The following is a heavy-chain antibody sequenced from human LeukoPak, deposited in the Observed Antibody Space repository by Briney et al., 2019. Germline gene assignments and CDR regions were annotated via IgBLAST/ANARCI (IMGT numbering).Heavy chain of an antibody. V-gene: IGHV3-15*01. CDR2: IKSKTDGGTT. CDR1: GFTFSNAW. D-gene: IGHD3-16*01. Sequence: GGSLRLSCAASGFTFSNAWMSWVRQAPGKGLEWVGRIKSKTDGGTTDYAAPVKGRFTISRDDSKNTLYLQMNSLKTEDTAVYYCTTASYDYVWGSHGTAFDIWGQGTMVTVSS. CDR3: TTASYDYVWGSHGTAFDI. J-gene: IGHJ3*02.